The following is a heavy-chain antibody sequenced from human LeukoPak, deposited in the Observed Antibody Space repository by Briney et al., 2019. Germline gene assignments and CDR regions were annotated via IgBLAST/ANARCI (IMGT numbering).Heavy chain of an antibody. Sequence: GGSLRLSCAASGFTFSSYWMSWVRQAPGKGLEWVSYISSSSSTIYYADSVKGRFTISRDNAKNSLYLQMNSLRAEDTAVYYCARITIFAGFDYWGQGTLVTVSS. CDR3: ARITIFAGFDY. CDR1: GFTFSSYW. CDR2: ISSSSSTI. V-gene: IGHV3-48*04. J-gene: IGHJ4*02. D-gene: IGHD3-9*01.